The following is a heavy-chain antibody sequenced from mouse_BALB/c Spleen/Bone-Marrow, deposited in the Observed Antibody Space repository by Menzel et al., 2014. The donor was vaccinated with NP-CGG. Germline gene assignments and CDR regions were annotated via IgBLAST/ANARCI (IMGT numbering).Heavy chain of an antibody. Sequence: EVKVVESGGGLVQPGGSLRLSCATSGFTFTDYYMNWVRQPPGKALEWLGFIRNRANGYTTEFSASVKGRFTICRDNSHSILYLQINTLRAEDSATYYCARYDGYSDNAMDYWGQGTSVTVSS. CDR3: ARYDGYSDNAMDY. J-gene: IGHJ4*01. V-gene: IGHV7-3*02. CDR1: GFTFTDYY. CDR2: IRNRANGYTT. D-gene: IGHD2-3*01.